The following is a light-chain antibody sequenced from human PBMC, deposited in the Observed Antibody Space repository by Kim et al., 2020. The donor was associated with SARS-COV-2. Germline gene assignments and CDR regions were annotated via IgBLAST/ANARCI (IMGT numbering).Light chain of an antibody. CDR3: PRTYNGPAVT. CDR2: NPS. J-gene: IGKJ4*01. Sequence: YRQKSGRTPKFLIYNPSNLCSGVPSRFSGSGSGTDVPLSIRSLRPEDVGSNYGPRTYNGPAVTFGGGTKVDIK. V-gene: IGKV1-27*01.